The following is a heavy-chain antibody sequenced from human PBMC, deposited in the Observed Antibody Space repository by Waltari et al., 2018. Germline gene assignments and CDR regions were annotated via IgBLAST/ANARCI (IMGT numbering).Heavy chain of an antibody. J-gene: IGHJ5*02. Sequence: QVQLQESGPGLVKPSETLSLTCTVSGGSISSYYWSWIRQPPGKGLEWIGYIYYSGSTNYNPSLKSRVTISVDTSKNQFSLKLSSVTAADTAVYYCAAQCVVGDWFDPWGQGTLVTVSS. CDR2: IYYSGST. CDR3: AAQCVVGDWFDP. V-gene: IGHV4-59*01. CDR1: GGSISSYY. D-gene: IGHD2-21*01.